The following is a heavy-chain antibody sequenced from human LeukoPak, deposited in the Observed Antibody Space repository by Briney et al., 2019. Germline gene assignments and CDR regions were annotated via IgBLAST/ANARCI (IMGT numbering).Heavy chain of an antibody. CDR1: GFTFSSYA. CDR2: FSGNGGST. V-gene: IGHV3-23*01. J-gene: IGHJ4*02. Sequence: LPGGSLRLSCAASGFTFSSYAMSWVRQAPGKGLEWVSGFSGNGGSTYYADSVKGRFTISRDNSKNTLYLQMNSLRAEDTAVYYCAKGPKQLLVGSRGKYFDYWGQGTLVTVSS. CDR3: AKGPKQLLVGSRGKYFDY. D-gene: IGHD6-13*01.